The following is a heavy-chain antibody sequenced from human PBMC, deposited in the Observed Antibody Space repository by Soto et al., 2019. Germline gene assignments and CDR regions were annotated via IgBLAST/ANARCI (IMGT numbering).Heavy chain of an antibody. Sequence: QVQLQESGPGLVKPSETLSLTCSVSGGSVSSDNYYWSWIRQPPGKGLEWIGYIYYSGSTDYNPSLQSRVTISVDTSKNQFSLKLSSVTAADTAVYYCARDRAGYGDSKWGLDLWGRGTLVTVSS. CDR3: ARDRAGYGDSKWGLDL. V-gene: IGHV4-61*01. CDR1: GGSVSSDNYY. J-gene: IGHJ2*01. CDR2: IYYSGST. D-gene: IGHD4-17*01.